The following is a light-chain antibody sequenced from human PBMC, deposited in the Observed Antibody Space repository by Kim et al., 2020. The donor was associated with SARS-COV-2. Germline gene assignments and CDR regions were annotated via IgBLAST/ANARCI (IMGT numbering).Light chain of an antibody. J-gene: IGKJ1*01. CDR2: SAS. Sequence: ASVGARVTITCRASQGISTSLAWYQQKPGKVPKVLIYSASALQSGVPSRFSGSGSGKDFTLTISSLQPEGVATYYCQKYDAAPWTFGHGTKVDIK. CDR1: QGISTS. CDR3: QKYDAAPWT. V-gene: IGKV1-27*01.